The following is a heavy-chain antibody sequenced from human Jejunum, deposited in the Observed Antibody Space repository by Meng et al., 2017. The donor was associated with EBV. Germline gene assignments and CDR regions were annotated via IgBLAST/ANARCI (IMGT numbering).Heavy chain of an antibody. D-gene: IGHD1-26*01. CDR1: GGSISSSSYY. Sequence: LRLQELGPGPVKLSETLSLTCTVSGGSISSSSYYWGWIRQPPGKGLEWIGTYYNSGSTYYNPSLKSRVTISVDTSKNQFSLKLISVTAADTAAYYCARQGPSGRTFDYWGQGTLVTVSS. V-gene: IGHV4-39*01. CDR3: ARQGPSGRTFDY. J-gene: IGHJ4*02. CDR2: YYNSGST.